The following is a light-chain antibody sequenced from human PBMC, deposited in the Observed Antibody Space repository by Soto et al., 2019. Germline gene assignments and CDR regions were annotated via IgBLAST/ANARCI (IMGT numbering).Light chain of an antibody. J-gene: IGKJ1*01. Sequence: ESVSTESQGTLSFSPGERATVSCRASQSVSSNLLAWYQQKPGQAPRLLIHGATNRATGIPDRFSGSGSGTDFTLTISRLEPEDFAVYYCQQYGSSPRTFGQGTKVDIK. CDR2: GAT. V-gene: IGKV3-20*01. CDR1: QSVSSNL. CDR3: QQYGSSPRT.